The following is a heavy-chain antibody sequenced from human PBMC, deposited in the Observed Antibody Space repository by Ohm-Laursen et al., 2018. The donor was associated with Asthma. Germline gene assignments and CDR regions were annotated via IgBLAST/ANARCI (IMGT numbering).Heavy chain of an antibody. J-gene: IGHJ3*01. Sequence: GSLRLSCSASGFTFSNAWMSWVRQAPGKGLEYVSSIFSNGGYSHYADSVKGRFIISRDNSKNTLHLQLGSLRPDDTAVYYCARGHRSSWFDAFDVWGHGTVVTVSS. CDR2: IFSNGGYS. V-gene: IGHV3-64*02. CDR3: ARGHRSSWFDAFDV. CDR1: GFTFSNAW. D-gene: IGHD6-13*01.